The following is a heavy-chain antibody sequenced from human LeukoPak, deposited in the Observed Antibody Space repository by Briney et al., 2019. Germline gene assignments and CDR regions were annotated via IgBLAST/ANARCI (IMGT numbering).Heavy chain of an antibody. CDR2: IYHSGSA. D-gene: IGHD6-13*01. CDR3: ARVDSSSWNYYYYYMDV. J-gene: IGHJ6*03. CDR1: GGSISSNNW. Sequence: SGTLSLTCGVSGGSISSNNWWSWVRQPPGQGLEWIGEIYHSGSANYNPSLKSRVTISVDKSKNQLSLKLISVTAADTAVYYCARVDSSSWNYYYYYMDVWGKGTTVTVSS. V-gene: IGHV4-4*02.